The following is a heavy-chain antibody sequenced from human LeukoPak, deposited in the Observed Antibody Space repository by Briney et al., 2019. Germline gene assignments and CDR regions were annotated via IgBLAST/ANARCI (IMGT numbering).Heavy chain of an antibody. V-gene: IGHV3-23*01. CDR2: ISASGGST. CDR1: GFTFSSYA. Sequence: GGSLRLSCAASGFTFSSYAMSWVRQAPGKGLEWVSSISASGGSTYYADSVKGRFTIARDNSKITLYLQMNSLRAEDTAVYYCAKMTGLYSNTPFDCWGQGTLVTVSS. J-gene: IGHJ4*02. D-gene: IGHD6-13*01. CDR3: AKMTGLYSNTPFDC.